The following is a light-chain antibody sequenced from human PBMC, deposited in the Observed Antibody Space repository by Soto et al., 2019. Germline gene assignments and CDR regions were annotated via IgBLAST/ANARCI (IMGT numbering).Light chain of an antibody. CDR2: EVS. V-gene: IGLV2-14*01. CDR3: SSYSSSSTLV. Sequence: QSALTQPASVSGSPGQSITIACTGTSSDVGGYNYVSWFQQHPGKAPKLMIYEVSNWPSGVSNRFSASKSGNTASLTISGLQAEDEATYYCSSYSSSSTLVFGTGTKLTVL. CDR1: SSDVGGYNY. J-gene: IGLJ1*01.